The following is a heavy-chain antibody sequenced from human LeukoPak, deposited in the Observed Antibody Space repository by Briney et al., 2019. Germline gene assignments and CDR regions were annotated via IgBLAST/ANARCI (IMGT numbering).Heavy chain of an antibody. CDR1: GYTFTSYD. V-gene: IGHV1-8*01. J-gene: IGHJ5*02. Sequence: ASVKVSCKASGYTFTSYDINWVRQATGQGLERMGWINPNSGNTGSAQKFQGRVTMTRNTYISTAYIELSSLRSEDTAVYYCARVIGSYGDYWFDPWGQGTLVTVSS. CDR3: ARVIGSYGDYWFDP. CDR2: INPNSGNT. D-gene: IGHD4-17*01.